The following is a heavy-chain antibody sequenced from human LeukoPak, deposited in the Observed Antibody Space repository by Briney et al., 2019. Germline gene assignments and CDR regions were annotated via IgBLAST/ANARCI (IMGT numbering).Heavy chain of an antibody. V-gene: IGHV3-66*04. CDR2: IFSGGST. CDR1: GFTVSSKY. D-gene: IGHD3-22*01. CDR3: ASQTYYYGSGTYSTYLDYGMDV. J-gene: IGHJ6*02. Sequence: GGSLRLSCAASGFTVSSKYMSWVRQAPGKGLEWVSVIFSGGSTNYADSVKGRFTISRDNSKNTLFLQMSGLRAEDTAVYYCASQTYYYGSGTYSTYLDYGMDVWGQGTTVTVSS.